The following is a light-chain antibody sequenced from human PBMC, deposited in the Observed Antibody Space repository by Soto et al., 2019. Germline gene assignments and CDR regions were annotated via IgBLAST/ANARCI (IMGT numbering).Light chain of an antibody. Sequence: QLVLTQSPSASASLGASVKVTCTLSSGHSSYPIAWHQQQPEKGPRYLMKLSSDGSHSKGDGIPDRFSGSSSGAERYLTISNLQSEDEADYYCQTWGTGIVVFGGGTKLTVL. V-gene: IGLV4-69*01. J-gene: IGLJ2*01. CDR1: SGHSSYP. CDR3: QTWGTGIVV. CDR2: LSSDGSH.